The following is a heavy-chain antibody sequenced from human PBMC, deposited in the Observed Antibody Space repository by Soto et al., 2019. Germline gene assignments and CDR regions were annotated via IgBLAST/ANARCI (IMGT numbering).Heavy chain of an antibody. J-gene: IGHJ6*02. CDR2: IKQDGSEK. D-gene: IGHD3-10*01. Sequence: EVQLVESGGGLVQPGGSLRLSCAASGFTFSSYWMSWVRQAPGKGLEWVANIKQDGSEKYYVDSVKGRFTISGDNAKTSLYLQMNSLRAEDTAVYYCARDLRYGFYYYYGMGVWGQGTTVTVSS. V-gene: IGHV3-7*01. CDR1: GFTFSSYW. CDR3: ARDLRYGFYYYYGMGV.